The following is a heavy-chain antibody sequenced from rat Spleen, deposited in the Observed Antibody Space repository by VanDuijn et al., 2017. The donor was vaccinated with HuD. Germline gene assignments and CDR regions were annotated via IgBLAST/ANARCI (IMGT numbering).Heavy chain of an antibody. J-gene: IGHJ3*01. D-gene: IGHD1-7*01. CDR3: GTSYYGYERFAY. CDR1: GFTFINYD. V-gene: IGHV5-34*01. Sequence: EVQLVESGGGLVQPGRSLKLSCAASGFTFINYDMHWIRQAPGKGLEWVAYISTSSGTIYYADTVKGRFTISRDNAKNTLYLQLSSLRSEDTALYYCGTSYYGYERFAYWGQGTLVTVSS. CDR2: ISTSSGTI.